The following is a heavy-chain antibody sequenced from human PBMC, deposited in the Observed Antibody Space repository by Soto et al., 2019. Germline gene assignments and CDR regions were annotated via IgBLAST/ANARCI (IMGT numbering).Heavy chain of an antibody. D-gene: IGHD3-10*01. V-gene: IGHV4-39*01. CDR2: TRYAGST. Sequence: SETLSLTCTVSGDSINSNDDYWGWIRQPPGKGLEWIGTTRYAGSTYSNPSLRSRVAISADTSSTQFSLRLNSVTAADTAVYYCARQIGFGRWYFDLWGRGTLVT. CDR3: ARQIGFGRWYFDL. CDR1: GDSINSNDDY. J-gene: IGHJ2*01.